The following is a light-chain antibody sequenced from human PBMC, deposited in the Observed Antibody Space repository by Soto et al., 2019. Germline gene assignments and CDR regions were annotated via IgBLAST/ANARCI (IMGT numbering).Light chain of an antibody. Sequence: EIVLTQSPATLSLSPGERATLSCRPSQSISIFLAWFQQKPGQAPRLLIYDAFNRATGIPARFSGSGSGTDFTLTISSLEPEDSAVYYCQQRNYWPITFGQGTRLEIK. CDR3: QQRNYWPIT. CDR2: DAF. CDR1: QSISIF. V-gene: IGKV3-11*01. J-gene: IGKJ5*01.